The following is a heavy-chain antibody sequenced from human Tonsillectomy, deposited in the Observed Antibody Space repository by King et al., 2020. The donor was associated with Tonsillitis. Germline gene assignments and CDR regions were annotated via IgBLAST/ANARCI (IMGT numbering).Heavy chain of an antibody. CDR3: AKGYYYANRYFDH. V-gene: IGHV3-9*01. Sequence: VQLVESGGGLVQPGRSLRLSCAASGFTFDDYAMHWVRQAPGKGLEWVSGINWNSDHIAYADSVKGRFTISRDNAKNSLFLEMNSLRTEDTALYFCAKGYYYANRYFDHWGQGTLVTVSS. J-gene: IGHJ4*02. D-gene: IGHD3-22*01. CDR1: GFTFDDYA. CDR2: INWNSDHI.